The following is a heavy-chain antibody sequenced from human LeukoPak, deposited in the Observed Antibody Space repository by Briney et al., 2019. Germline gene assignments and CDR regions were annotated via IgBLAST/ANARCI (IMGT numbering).Heavy chain of an antibody. V-gene: IGHV4-39*07. CDR1: GGSISSSSYY. CDR3: AGEDYFDSSGYASWRFDI. Sequence: SETLSLTCTVSGGSISSSSYYWGWIRQPPGKGLEWIGSIYYSGSTYYYPSLKSRVTMSLDTSKNQFSLKLSSVTAADTAVYYCAGEDYFDSSGYASWRFDIWGQGTMVTVSS. J-gene: IGHJ3*02. D-gene: IGHD3-22*01. CDR2: IYYSGST.